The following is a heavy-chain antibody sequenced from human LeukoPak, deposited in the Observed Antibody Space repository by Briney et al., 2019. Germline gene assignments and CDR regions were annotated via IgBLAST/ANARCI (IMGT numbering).Heavy chain of an antibody. J-gene: IGHJ4*02. CDR3: ARQNASGSYEDY. CDR2: IYPGDSDI. D-gene: IGHD3-10*01. Sequence: GESLKISCKGSGYSFTNYWIGWVRQMPGKGLEWMGIIYPGDSDIIYSPSFQGQVTISADKSISTAYLQWSSLKASDTAMYFCARQNASGSYEDYWGQGTLVTVSS. CDR1: GYSFTNYW. V-gene: IGHV5-51*01.